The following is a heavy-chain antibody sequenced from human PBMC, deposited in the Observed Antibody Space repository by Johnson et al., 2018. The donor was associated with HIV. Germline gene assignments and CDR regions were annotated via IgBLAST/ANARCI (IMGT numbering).Heavy chain of an antibody. J-gene: IGHJ3*02. CDR2: ISYDGSNK. Sequence: QVQLVESGGGVVQPGRSLRLSCAASGFTFSSYAMHWVRQAPGKGLEWVAVISYDGSNKYYADSVKGRFTISRDNSKNTLYLQMNSLRAEDTAVYYCARGGEYSSSLYAFDIWGQGTTVTVSP. CDR1: GFTFSSYA. CDR3: ARGGEYSSSLYAFDI. D-gene: IGHD6-13*01. V-gene: IGHV3-30*04.